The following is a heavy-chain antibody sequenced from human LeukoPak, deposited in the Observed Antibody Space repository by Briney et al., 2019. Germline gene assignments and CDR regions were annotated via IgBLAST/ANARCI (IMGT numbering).Heavy chain of an antibody. Sequence: GGSLRLSCAASGFTFSSYWMSWVRQAPGKGLEWVSYIGGWSSPTDYADSVKGRFTISRDNTRNSLNNLTVEDTAVYYCARYPGSVARWGRGSLVFVSS. CDR2: IGGWSSPT. CDR3: ARYPGSVAR. CDR1: GFTFSSYW. J-gene: IGHJ4*02. V-gene: IGHV3-48*04. D-gene: IGHD4-23*01.